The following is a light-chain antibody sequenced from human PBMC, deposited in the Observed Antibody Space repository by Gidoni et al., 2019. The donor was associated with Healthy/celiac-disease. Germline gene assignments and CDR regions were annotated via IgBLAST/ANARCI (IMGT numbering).Light chain of an antibody. CDR3: QQYYSTLFS. V-gene: IGKV4-1*01. CDR1: QSIFYSSNNNNY. CDR2: WAS. J-gene: IGKJ3*01. Sequence: DIVMTQSPDSLAVSLGERATINCKSSQSIFYSSNNNNYLAWYQQKPGQPPRLLIYWASIRESGVPDRFSGSGSGTDFTLTISSLQAEDVAVYYCQQYYSTLFSFGPGTKVNIK.